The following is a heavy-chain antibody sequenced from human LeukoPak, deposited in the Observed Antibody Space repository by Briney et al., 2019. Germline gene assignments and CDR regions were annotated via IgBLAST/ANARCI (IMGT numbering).Heavy chain of an antibody. J-gene: IGHJ4*02. CDR1: GFTFSSYS. CDR2: ISSSGTAI. V-gene: IGHV3-48*02. CDR3: ARDNGAYGSGSVFDY. D-gene: IGHD3-10*01. Sequence: PGGSLRLSCTASGFTFSSYSMNWVRQAPGQGLEWVSYISSSGTAIYYADSVKGRFPISRDNAKNSLYLQMNSLRDEDTAVYYCARDNGAYGSGSVFDYWGQGTLVTVSS.